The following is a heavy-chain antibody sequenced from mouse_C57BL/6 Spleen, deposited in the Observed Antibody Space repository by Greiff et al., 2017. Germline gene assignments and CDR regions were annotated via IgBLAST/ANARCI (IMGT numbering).Heavy chain of an antibody. D-gene: IGHD4-1*01. CDR1: GYAFSSSW. V-gene: IGHV1-82*01. Sequence: QVQLKESGPELVKPGASVKISCKASGYAFSSSWMNWVKQRPGKGLEWIGRIYPGDGDTNYNGKFKGKATLTADKSSSTAYMQLSSLTSEDSAVYFCAWGAAWFAYWGQGTLVTVSA. J-gene: IGHJ3*01. CDR2: IYPGDGDT. CDR3: AWGAAWFAY.